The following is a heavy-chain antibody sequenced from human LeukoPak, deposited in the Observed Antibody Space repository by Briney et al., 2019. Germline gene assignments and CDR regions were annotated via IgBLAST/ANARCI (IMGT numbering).Heavy chain of an antibody. CDR1: GFTFSDCY. V-gene: IGHV3-11*01. CDR3: ARVDPRWELLYYFDY. Sequence: PGGSLRLSCAASGFTFSDCYMSWIRQAPGKGLEWVTYISSSGSPIYNADSVKGRFTISRDNAKNSLYLQMNSLRAEDTAVYYCARVDPRWELLYYFDYWGQGTLVTVSS. J-gene: IGHJ4*02. CDR2: ISSSGSPI. D-gene: IGHD1-26*01.